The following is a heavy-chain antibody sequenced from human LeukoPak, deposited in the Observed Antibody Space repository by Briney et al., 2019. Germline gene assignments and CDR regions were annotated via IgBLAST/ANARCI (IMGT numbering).Heavy chain of an antibody. CDR2: IYYSGST. Sequence: SETLSLTCTVSGGSISSSYWSWIRQPPGKGLEWIGYIYYSGSTNYNPSLTSRVTISLDTSKNQFSLKLSSVTAADTAVYYCARRRGDFWSDYYAFDYWGQGTLVTISS. CDR3: ARRRGDFWSDYYAFDY. J-gene: IGHJ4*02. CDR1: GGSISSSY. V-gene: IGHV4-59*08. D-gene: IGHD3-3*01.